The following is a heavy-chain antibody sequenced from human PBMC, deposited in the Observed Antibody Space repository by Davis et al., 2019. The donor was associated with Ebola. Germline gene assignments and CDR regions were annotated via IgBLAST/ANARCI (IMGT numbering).Heavy chain of an antibody. J-gene: IGHJ6*02. CDR1: GYSFSDYY. CDR2: VDPKAGKT. Sequence: AASVKVSCKGSGYSFSDYYMHWVQGAPGKGLEWVGLVDPKAGKTVYAEKFQDRVTITADKSTDTVYMELSSLRYGDTAVYYCATLDILTAYVSYAMDVWGQGTTVTVS. CDR3: ATLDILTAYVSYAMDV. D-gene: IGHD3-9*01. V-gene: IGHV1-69-2*01.